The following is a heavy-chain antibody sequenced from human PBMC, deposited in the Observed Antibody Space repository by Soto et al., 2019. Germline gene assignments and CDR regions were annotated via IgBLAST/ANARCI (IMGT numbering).Heavy chain of an antibody. V-gene: IGHV4-59*08. D-gene: IGHD3-9*01. CDR1: GDSVTSHY. CDR3: GRHESVLRYFDWFSTNWFDP. Sequence: PSETLSLTCSFSGDSVTSHYLTWIRQSPEKGLEWIGYMHYTGFSHYNPSLKSRLTISVDTSKNQFTLQLSSVTAADTAVYYCGRHESVLRYFDWFSTNWFDPWGQGTLVTVSS. CDR2: MHYTGFS. J-gene: IGHJ5*02.